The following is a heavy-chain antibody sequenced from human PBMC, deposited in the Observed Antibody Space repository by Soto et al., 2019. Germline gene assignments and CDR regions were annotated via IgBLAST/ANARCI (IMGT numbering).Heavy chain of an antibody. J-gene: IGHJ4*02. D-gene: IGHD2-21*01. Sequence: GGSLRLSCAASGFTYSDYYMSWIRQAPGKGLEWVSYISSSSSYTNYADSVKGRFTISRDNAKNSLYLQMNSLRAEDTAVYYCASSPGDPYFDYWGQGTLVTVSS. V-gene: IGHV3-11*03. CDR2: ISSSSSYT. CDR1: GFTYSDYY. CDR3: ASSPGDPYFDY.